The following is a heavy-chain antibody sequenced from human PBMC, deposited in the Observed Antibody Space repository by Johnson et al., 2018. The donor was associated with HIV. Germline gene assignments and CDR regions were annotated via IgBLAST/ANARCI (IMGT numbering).Heavy chain of an antibody. CDR1: GFTFSSYA. V-gene: IGHV3-30-3*01. D-gene: IGHD3-22*01. CDR2: ISYDGSNK. J-gene: IGHJ3*02. CDR3: ARDPSYDMAHTDGFDI. Sequence: VQLVESVGGVVQPGRSLRLSCAASGFTFSSYAVHWVRQAPGKGLEWVAIISYDGSNKYYADSVKGRFTISRDNSKDTLYLQMTSLRAEDTAVYYCARDPSYDMAHTDGFDIWRQGTMVTVSS.